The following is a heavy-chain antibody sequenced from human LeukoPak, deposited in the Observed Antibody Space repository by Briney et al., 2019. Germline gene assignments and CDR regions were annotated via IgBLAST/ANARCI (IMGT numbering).Heavy chain of an antibody. D-gene: IGHD3-10*01. Sequence: PSETLSLTCTVSGGSISGSSYYWGWIRQPPGKGLEWIGYIYYSGSTDYNPSLKSRVTMSVDTSKNQFSLKLNSVTAADTAVYYCARGGARGSSAFDIWGQGTMVTVSA. CDR2: IYYSGST. V-gene: IGHV4-61*05. CDR1: GGSISGSSYY. CDR3: ARGGARGSSAFDI. J-gene: IGHJ3*02.